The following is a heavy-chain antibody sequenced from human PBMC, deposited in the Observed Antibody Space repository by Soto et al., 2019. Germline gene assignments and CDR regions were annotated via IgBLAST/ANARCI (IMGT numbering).Heavy chain of an antibody. Sequence: GGSLRLSCAASGFIFKRAWMTWVRQAPGKGLEWVGRIKSKTDGGTTDCAAPVKGRFTISRDDSKDTLYLQMNSLKTDDAAVYYCSTTWIQLRPIYGMDLRGQGTTVTVSS. CDR2: IKSKTDGGTT. CDR3: STTWIQLRPIYGMDL. V-gene: IGHV3-15*01. CDR1: GFIFKRAW. J-gene: IGHJ6*02. D-gene: IGHD5-18*01.